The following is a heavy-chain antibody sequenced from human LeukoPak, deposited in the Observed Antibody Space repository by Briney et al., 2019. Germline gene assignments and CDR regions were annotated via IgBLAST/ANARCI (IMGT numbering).Heavy chain of an antibody. J-gene: IGHJ4*02. V-gene: IGHV1-46*01. CDR1: GYTFTSYH. CDR2: INPSGGTT. CDR3: ARGRYTGSYSAY. Sequence: ASVKVSCKASGYTFTSYHMHWVRQAPGQGLEWMGIINPSGGTTNYAQKFRGRVTMTRDMSTSTVYMELSSLRSEDTAVYYCARGRYTGSYSAYWGQGTLVTVSS. D-gene: IGHD1-26*01.